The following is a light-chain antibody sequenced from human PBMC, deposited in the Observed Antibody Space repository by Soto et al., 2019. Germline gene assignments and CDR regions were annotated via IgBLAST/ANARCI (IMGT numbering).Light chain of an antibody. V-gene: IGLV2-14*01. Sequence: QSVLTQPASVSGSPGQSITISCTGTSSDVGGYDFVSWYQQHPGKAPKLMIYEVTYRPSGVSIRFSGSKSGNTASLTISGLQAEDEADYYCSSYTTSTALVIFGGGTKVTVL. CDR3: SSYTTSTALVI. J-gene: IGLJ2*01. CDR1: SSDVGGYDF. CDR2: EVT.